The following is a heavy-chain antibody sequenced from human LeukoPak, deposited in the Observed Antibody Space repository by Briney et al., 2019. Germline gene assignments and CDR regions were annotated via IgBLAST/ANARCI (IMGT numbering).Heavy chain of an antibody. CDR3: ARLSRTGYYNSAFDI. CDR1: GGTFSSYA. D-gene: IGHD3-9*01. Sequence: GASVKVSCKASGGTFSSYAISWVRQAPGQGLEWMGGIIPIFATANYAQKFQGRVTITADESTSTAYMGLSSLGSEDTAVYYCARLSRTGYYNSAFDIWGQGTMVTVFS. CDR2: IIPIFATA. V-gene: IGHV1-69*13. J-gene: IGHJ3*02.